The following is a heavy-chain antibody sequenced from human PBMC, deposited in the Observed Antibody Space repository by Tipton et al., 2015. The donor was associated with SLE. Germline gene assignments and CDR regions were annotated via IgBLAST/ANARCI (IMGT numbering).Heavy chain of an antibody. CDR2: IYTGGNT. V-gene: IGHV4-4*07. CDR1: GGSISSFY. CDR3: VVCSPASCAYFDY. D-gene: IGHD2-2*01. J-gene: IGHJ4*02. Sequence: TLSLTCTVSGGSISSFYWSWVRQPAGKGLEWIGRIYTGGNTKYNPSLESRVTLSVDASKDQFSLKLSSVTAADTAVYYCVVCSPASCAYFDYWGQGRLVTVSS.